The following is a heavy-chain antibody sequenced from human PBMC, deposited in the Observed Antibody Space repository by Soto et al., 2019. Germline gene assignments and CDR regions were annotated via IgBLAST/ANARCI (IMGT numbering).Heavy chain of an antibody. CDR3: ARDYGAAGRFDY. CDR1: GFTVSSNY. J-gene: IGHJ4*02. CDR2: IYTGGST. Sequence: EVQLVESGGGLVQPGGSLRLSCAASGFTVSSNYMSWVRQAPGKGLECVSVIYTGGSTYYADAVKGRVTISRDNSKNTLYLQMNSLRAEDTAVYYCARDYGAAGRFDYWGQGTLVTVSS. D-gene: IGHD4-17*01. V-gene: IGHV3-66*01.